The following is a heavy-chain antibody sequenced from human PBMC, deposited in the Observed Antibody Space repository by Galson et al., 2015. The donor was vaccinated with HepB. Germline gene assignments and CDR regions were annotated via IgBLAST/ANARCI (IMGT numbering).Heavy chain of an antibody. CDR3: ARVAGTIYYYGMDV. V-gene: IGHV6-1*01. CDR1: GDSVSSNSAA. D-gene: IGHD6-19*01. J-gene: IGHJ6*02. CDR2: TYYRSKWYS. Sequence: CAISGDSVSSNSAAWNWIRRSPSRGLEWLGRTYYRSKWYSDYAVSVRSRISINVDTSRNHFSLRLNSVTPEDTAVYYCARVAGTIYYYGMDVWGQGTTVTVSS.